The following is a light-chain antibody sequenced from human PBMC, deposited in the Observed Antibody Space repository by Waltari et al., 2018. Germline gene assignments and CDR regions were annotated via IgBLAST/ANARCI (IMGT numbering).Light chain of an antibody. CDR1: QCVSSY. V-gene: IGKV3-15*01. CDR2: GAS. Sequence: ENVMTQSPATLSVSPGERATLSCRASQCVSSYLAWYQQKPGQAPRLLIYGASTRATGISARFSGSGSGTEFTLTISSLQSEDFAVYYCQQYNSWPLTFGRGTTVEIK. CDR3: QQYNSWPLT. J-gene: IGKJ4*01.